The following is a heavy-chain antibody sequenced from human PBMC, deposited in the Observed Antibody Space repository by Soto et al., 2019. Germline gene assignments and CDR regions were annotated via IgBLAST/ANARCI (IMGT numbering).Heavy chain of an antibody. D-gene: IGHD6-13*01. CDR1: GFSLSTSGAG. CDR2: IYWDGDK. V-gene: IGHV2-5*02. CDR3: AHSRGSNTWSPRPCDP. J-gene: IGHJ5*02. Sequence: SGPTLVNPTQTLTLTCTFSGFSLSTSGAGVGWIRQPPGEALEWLALIYWDGDKRYSPSLKSRLTITKDTSKNQVVLTMTDMDPVDTATYFCAHSRGSNTWSPRPCDPWGQGTLVTVYS.